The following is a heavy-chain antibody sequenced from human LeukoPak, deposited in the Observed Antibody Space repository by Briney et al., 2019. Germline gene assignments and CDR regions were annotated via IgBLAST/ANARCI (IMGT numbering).Heavy chain of an antibody. CDR3: ARGPGGSSSSDFDY. CDR2: IYYSGST. D-gene: IGHD6-6*01. V-gene: IGHV4-59*08. CDR1: GGSITSYY. Sequence: SETLSLTCTVSGGSITSYYWSWIRKPPGKGLEWIGYIYYSGSTNYNPSLKSRVTISVDTSKNQFSLKLSSVTAADTAVYYCARGPGGSSSSDFDYWGQGTLVTVSS. J-gene: IGHJ4*02.